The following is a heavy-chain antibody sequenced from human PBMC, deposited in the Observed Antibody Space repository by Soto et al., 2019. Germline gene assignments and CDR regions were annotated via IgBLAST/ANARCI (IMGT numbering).Heavy chain of an antibody. V-gene: IGHV3-21*01. CDR2: ISSSSSYI. CDR1: GFALSNYS. D-gene: IGHD5-12*01. CDR3: AKATIVATMEV. Sequence: EVQLVESGGGLVKPGGSLRLSCVASGFALSNYSMNWVRQAPGKGLEWVSSISSSSSYIYYADSVKGRFTISRDSAKNSLYLQMNSLRPEDTARYYCAKATIVATMEVWGHGTTVTVSS. J-gene: IGHJ6*02.